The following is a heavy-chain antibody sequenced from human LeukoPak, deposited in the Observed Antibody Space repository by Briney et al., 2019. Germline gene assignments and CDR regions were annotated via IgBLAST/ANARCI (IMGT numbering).Heavy chain of an antibody. CDR3: ARDRGLVAVSLDRDYYMDV. V-gene: IGHV3-11*04. CDR2: STNSASTI. D-gene: IGHD2-15*01. J-gene: IGHJ6*03. CDR1: GFTFSYYD. Sequence: GSLILSCAASGFTFSYYDMSWMRQAAGRGLEWVSYSTNSASTIYYADSVKGRFTGSRENAKHHLYLEMNSPRVEDTAVYYCARDRGLVAVSLDRDYYMDVWGKGTTVTVSS.